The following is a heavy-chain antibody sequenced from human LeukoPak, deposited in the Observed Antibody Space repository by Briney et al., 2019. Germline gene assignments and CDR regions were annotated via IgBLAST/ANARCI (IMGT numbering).Heavy chain of an antibody. V-gene: IGHV4-34*01. D-gene: IGHD3-3*01. CDR1: GGSFSGYY. CDR3: ARDCLGSQFWSGYYLGPDNYFDY. J-gene: IGHJ4*02. CDR2: INHSGST. Sequence: PSETLSLTCAVYGGSFSGYYWSWIRQPPGKGLEWIGEINHSGSTNYNPSLKSRVTISVDTSKNQFSLKLSSVTAADTAVYYCARDCLGSQFWSGYYLGPDNYFDYWGQGSPVTVSS.